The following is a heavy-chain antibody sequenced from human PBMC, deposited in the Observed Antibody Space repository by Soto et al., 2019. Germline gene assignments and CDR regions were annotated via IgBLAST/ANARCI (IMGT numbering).Heavy chain of an antibody. CDR2: IYSGRNS. V-gene: IGHV3-53*01. CDR1: GVTVSSNY. Sequence: EVQLVESGGGLIQPWGSLRLSCAASGVTVSSNYMNWVRQHPGKGLEWVAIIYSGRNSYYADSVKGRFTISRDNSKNTLYLQMNSLRAEDPAMYYCAREVDAFAVWGQGTTVTVSS. CDR3: AREVDAFAV. J-gene: IGHJ3*01.